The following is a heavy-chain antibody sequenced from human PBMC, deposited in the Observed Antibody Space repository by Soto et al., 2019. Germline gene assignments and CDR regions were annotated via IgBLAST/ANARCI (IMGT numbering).Heavy chain of an antibody. Sequence: LGESLKISCKGSGYSFTSYWIGWVRQMPGKGLEWMGIIYPGDSDTRYSPSFQGQVTISADKSISTAYLQWSSLKASDTAMYYCARQGQLFNYYYGMDVWGQGTTVTVSS. CDR3: ARQGQLFNYYYGMDV. V-gene: IGHV5-51*01. D-gene: IGHD5-18*01. CDR2: IYPGDSDT. CDR1: GYSFTSYW. J-gene: IGHJ6*02.